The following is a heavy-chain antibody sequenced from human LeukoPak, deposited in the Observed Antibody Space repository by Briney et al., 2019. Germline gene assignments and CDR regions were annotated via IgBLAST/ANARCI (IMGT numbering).Heavy chain of an antibody. CDR2: IYSGGST. D-gene: IGHD3-22*01. J-gene: IGHJ4*02. CDR1: GFTVSSSY. V-gene: IGHV3-66*01. Sequence: PGGTLRLSCAASGFTVSSSYMSWVRQAPGKGLEWVSVIYSGGSTYYADSVKGRFTISRDNSKNTLYLQMNSLRAEDTAVYYCASNYHYYDSSGYYPTTFDYWGQGTLVTVSS. CDR3: ASNYHYYDSSGYYPTTFDY.